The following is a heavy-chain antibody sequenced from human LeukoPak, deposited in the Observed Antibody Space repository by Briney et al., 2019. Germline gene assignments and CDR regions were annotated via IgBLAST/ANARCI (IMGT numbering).Heavy chain of an antibody. CDR2: ISWNSGSI. Sequence: TGGSLRLSCADSGFTFSSHWMHWVRQAPGKGLVWVSGISWNSGSIGYADSVKGRFTISRDNAKNSLYLQMNSLRAEDTALYYCAKETWFGDSPGFDYWGQGTLVTVSS. CDR3: AKETWFGDSPGFDY. CDR1: GFTFSSHW. J-gene: IGHJ4*02. D-gene: IGHD3-10*01. V-gene: IGHV3-9*01.